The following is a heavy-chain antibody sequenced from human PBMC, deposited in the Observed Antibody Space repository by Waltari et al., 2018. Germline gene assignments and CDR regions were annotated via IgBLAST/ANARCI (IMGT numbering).Heavy chain of an antibody. CDR2: IYGGVRST. Sequence: EVQLLESGGGLVQPGGSLRLSCAASGFTFSSYAMSWVRQAPGKGRAWLSVIYGGVRSTYYADAVKGRFTISRDNSKNTLYLQMNSLRAEDTAVYYCAKVQQLSFFDYWGQGTLVTVSS. CDR1: GFTFSSYA. V-gene: IGHV3-23*03. D-gene: IGHD6-13*01. J-gene: IGHJ4*02. CDR3: AKVQQLSFFDY.